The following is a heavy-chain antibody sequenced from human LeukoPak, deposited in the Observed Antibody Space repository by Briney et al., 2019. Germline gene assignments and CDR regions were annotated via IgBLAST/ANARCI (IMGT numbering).Heavy chain of an antibody. J-gene: IGHJ3*02. V-gene: IGHV4-30-2*01. CDR3: ARGGVTGDTDDAFDI. CDR2: IYHSGST. Sequence: PSQTLSLTCAVSGGSISSGGYSWSWIRQPPGKGLEWIVYIYHSGSTYYNPSLKSRVTISVDRSKNQFSLKLSSVTAADTAVYYCARGGVTGDTDDAFDIWGQGTMVTVSS. CDR1: GGSISSGGYS. D-gene: IGHD7-27*01.